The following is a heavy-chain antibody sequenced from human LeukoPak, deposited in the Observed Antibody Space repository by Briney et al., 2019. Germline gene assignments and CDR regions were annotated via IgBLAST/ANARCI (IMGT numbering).Heavy chain of an antibody. V-gene: IGHV3-9*01. Sequence: TGGSLRLSCAASGFTFDDYAMHWVRHAPGKGLEWVSGISWNSGSIGYADSMKGRFTISRDNAKNSLYLQMNSLRAEDTALYYCAKDIDASIAAAGYFDYWGQGTLVTVSS. J-gene: IGHJ4*02. CDR2: ISWNSGSI. D-gene: IGHD6-13*01. CDR3: AKDIDASIAAAGYFDY. CDR1: GFTFDDYA.